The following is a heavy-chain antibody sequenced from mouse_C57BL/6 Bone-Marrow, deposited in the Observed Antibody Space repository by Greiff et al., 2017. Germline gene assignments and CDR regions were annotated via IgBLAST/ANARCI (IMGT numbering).Heavy chain of an antibody. Sequence: EVMLVESGGDLVKPGGSLKLSCAASGFTFSSYGMSWVRQTPDKRLEWVATISSGGSYTYYPDSVKGRFTISRDNAKNTLYLQMSSLKSEDTDMYYCARGGYGYDWFAYWGQGTLVTVSA. CDR1: GFTFSSYG. D-gene: IGHD2-2*01. CDR2: ISSGGSYT. CDR3: ARGGYGYDWFAY. V-gene: IGHV5-6*02. J-gene: IGHJ3*01.